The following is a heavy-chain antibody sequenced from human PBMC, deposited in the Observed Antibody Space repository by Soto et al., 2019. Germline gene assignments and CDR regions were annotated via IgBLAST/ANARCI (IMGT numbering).Heavy chain of an antibody. CDR2: FDPEDGET. J-gene: IGHJ6*02. D-gene: IGHD1-26*01. Sequence: VASVKVSCKVSGYTLTELSMHWVRQAPGKGLEWMGGFDPEDGETIYAQKFQGRVTMTEDTSTDTAYMELSSLRSEDTAVYYCATEYGGGYWKDVWGQGTTVTVSS. V-gene: IGHV1-24*01. CDR1: GYTLTELS. CDR3: ATEYGGGYWKDV.